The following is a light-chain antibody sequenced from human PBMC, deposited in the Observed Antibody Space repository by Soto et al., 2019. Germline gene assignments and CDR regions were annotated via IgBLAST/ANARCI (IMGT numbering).Light chain of an antibody. Sequence: DIQMTQSPSTLSASVGDRVTITCRASQSISTWLAWYQQKPGKAPKLLIYQASSLEVGVPLRFSGSGSGTEFTLTINSLQPDDFATYYCQEYNSYSWTFGQGTKVDIK. CDR3: QEYNSYSWT. CDR1: QSISTW. V-gene: IGKV1-5*03. J-gene: IGKJ1*01. CDR2: QAS.